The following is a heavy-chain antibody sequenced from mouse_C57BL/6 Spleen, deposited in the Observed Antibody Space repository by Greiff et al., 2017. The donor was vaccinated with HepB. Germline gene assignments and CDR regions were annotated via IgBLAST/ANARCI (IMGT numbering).Heavy chain of an antibody. CDR2: IDPEDGDT. D-gene: IGHD1-1*01. CDR1: GFNIKDYY. CDR3: TTYYGSSWFAY. J-gene: IGHJ3*01. V-gene: IGHV14-1*01. Sequence: EVKVEESGAELVRPGASVKLSCTASGFNIKDYYMHWVKQRPEQGLEWIGRIDPEDGDTEYAPKFQGKATMTADTSSNTAYLQLSSLTSEDTAVYYCTTYYGSSWFAYWGQRTLVTVSA.